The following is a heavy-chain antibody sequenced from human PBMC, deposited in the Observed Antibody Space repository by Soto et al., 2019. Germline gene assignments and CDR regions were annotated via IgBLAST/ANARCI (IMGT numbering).Heavy chain of an antibody. CDR3: ARSQGSSTSLEIYYYYYYGMDV. CDR2: IIPISGTA. CDR1: GGTFSSYA. D-gene: IGHD2-2*01. V-gene: IGHV1-69*01. J-gene: IGHJ6*02. Sequence: QVQLVQSGADVKKPESSVKVSCKASGGTFSSYAISWVRQAPGQGLEWMGGIIPISGTANYAQKFQGRVTITADESTSTAYMELSSLRSEDTAVYYCARSQGSSTSLEIYYYYYYGMDVWGQGTTVTVSS.